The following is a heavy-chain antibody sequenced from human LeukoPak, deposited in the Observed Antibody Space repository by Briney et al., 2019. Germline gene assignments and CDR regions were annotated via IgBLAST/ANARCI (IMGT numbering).Heavy chain of an antibody. D-gene: IGHD1-26*01. CDR2: VFFGGST. CDR1: GDSITTTTYL. Sequence: PSETLSLTCSVSGDSITTTTYLWGWVRQTPGKGLEWIGSVFFGGSTYYNPSLKSRVTVSVDTSKSQFSLRLTSVTAADTALYYCASHRGSTGFFDHLGQGTLVAVSS. V-gene: IGHV4-39*01. J-gene: IGHJ4*02. CDR3: ASHRGSTGFFDH.